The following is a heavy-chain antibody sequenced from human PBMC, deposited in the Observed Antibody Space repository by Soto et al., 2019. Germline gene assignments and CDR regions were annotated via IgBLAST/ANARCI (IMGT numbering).Heavy chain of an antibody. CDR1: GGTFSSYA. V-gene: IGHV1-69*06. CDR3: ARDRGGGKTYYYYGRAV. J-gene: IGHJ6*02. CDR2: IIPIFGTA. Sequence: ASVKVSCKASGGTFSSYAISWVRQAPGQGLEWMGGIIPIFGTANYAQKFQGRVTITADKSTSTAYMELSSLRSEDTAVYYCARDRGGGKTYYYYGRAVGGQGTTVTVPS. D-gene: IGHD3-16*01.